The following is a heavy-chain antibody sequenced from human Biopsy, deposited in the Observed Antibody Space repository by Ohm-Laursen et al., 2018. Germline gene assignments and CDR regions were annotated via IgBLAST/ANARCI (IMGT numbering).Heavy chain of an antibody. CDR2: ISSNSGGT. J-gene: IGHJ3*01. CDR1: GYAVNDYF. D-gene: IGHD3-16*01. V-gene: IGHV1-2*02. Sequence: ASVKVSCKGSGYAVNDYFLHWLRQAPGQGPERMGWISSNSGGTNYAQKFQGRVTMTTDTSTSTVYLELRRLISDDTAVYYCARDIMNRIAGLVARSDVFDVWGQGTLVTVSS. CDR3: ARDIMNRIAGLVARSDVFDV.